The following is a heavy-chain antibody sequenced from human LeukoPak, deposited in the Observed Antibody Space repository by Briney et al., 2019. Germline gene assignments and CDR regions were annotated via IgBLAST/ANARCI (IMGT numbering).Heavy chain of an antibody. V-gene: IGHV3-30*02. Sequence: GGSLRLSCAASGFTFSTQGMHWVRQAPGKGLEWVTFIQNDGSDKSYAASVKGRFTISRDNSKNTVYLHMNSLRADDTALYYCAREGGRAAAGRFDYWGQGTLVTVSS. CDR2: IQNDGSDK. CDR3: AREGGRAAAGRFDY. D-gene: IGHD6-13*01. J-gene: IGHJ4*02. CDR1: GFTFSTQG.